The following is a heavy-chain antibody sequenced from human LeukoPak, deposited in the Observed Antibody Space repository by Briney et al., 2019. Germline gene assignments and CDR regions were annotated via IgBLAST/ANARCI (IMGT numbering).Heavy chain of an antibody. Sequence: GGSLRLACAASGFTVSSNYMSWVRQAPGKGLEWVSVIYSGGSTYYADSVKGRFTISRDNSKNTLYLQMNSLRAEDTAVYYCARWARADSDYWGQGTLVTVSS. CDR3: ARWARADSDY. CDR2: IYSGGST. D-gene: IGHD3-10*01. CDR1: GFTVSSNY. V-gene: IGHV3-66*01. J-gene: IGHJ4*02.